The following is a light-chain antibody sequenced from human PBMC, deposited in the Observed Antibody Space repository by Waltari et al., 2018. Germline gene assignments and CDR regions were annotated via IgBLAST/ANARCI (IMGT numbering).Light chain of an antibody. CDR1: QAINVF. CDR3: LQHKTYPHA. J-gene: IGKJ2*01. CDR2: AAS. V-gene: IGKV1-17*03. Sequence: DIQMTQSPSVMYASVGDRVTITCRASQAINVFAGWFQQRPGEAPRRLIYAASTLQIGVPSRFGGSGYGTEFTLTISSLQPEDFATYYCLQHKTYPHAFGQGTRVEIK.